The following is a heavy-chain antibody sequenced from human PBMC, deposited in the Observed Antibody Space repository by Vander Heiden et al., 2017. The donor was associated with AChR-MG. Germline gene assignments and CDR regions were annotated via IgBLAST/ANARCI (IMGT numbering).Heavy chain of an antibody. Sequence: QVQLVQSGAEVKKPGSSVKVSCQASGDTFTSHATSWVRHVPGQGLEWMGRIIPISGRTNYAQKFQGRVTITADKSSSTAYMELSSLRSDDTAVYYCARWAGYASGWYWGPFDYWGQGTLVTVSS. V-gene: IGHV1-69*04. J-gene: IGHJ4*02. CDR2: IIPISGRT. CDR1: GDTFTSHA. CDR3: ARWAGYASGWYWGPFDY. D-gene: IGHD6-19*01.